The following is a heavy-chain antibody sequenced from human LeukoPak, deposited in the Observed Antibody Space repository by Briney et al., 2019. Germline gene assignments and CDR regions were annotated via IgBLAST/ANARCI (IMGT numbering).Heavy chain of an antibody. D-gene: IGHD6-13*01. CDR3: AGPGYSSSWYRH. Sequence: PSETLSLTCAVYGGSFSGYYWSWIRQPPGKGLEWIGEINHSGSTNYNPSLKSRVTISVDTSKNQFSLKLSSVTAADTAVYYCAGPGYSSSWYRHWGQGTLVTVSS. J-gene: IGHJ4*02. CDR2: INHSGST. CDR1: GGSFSGYY. V-gene: IGHV4-34*01.